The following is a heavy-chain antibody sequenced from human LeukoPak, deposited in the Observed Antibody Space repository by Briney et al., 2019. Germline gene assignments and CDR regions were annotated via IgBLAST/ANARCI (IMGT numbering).Heavy chain of an antibody. CDR2: INWNGGST. Sequence: GGSLRLSCAAFGFTFDDYGMSWVRQAPGKGLEWVSGINWNGGSTGYADSVKGRFTISRDNAKNSLYLQMNSLRAEDTALYYCARKNYYGSGSYYAPSEGINWFDPWGQGTLVTVSS. D-gene: IGHD3-10*01. V-gene: IGHV3-20*04. CDR1: GFTFDDYG. CDR3: ARKNYYGSGSYYAPSEGINWFDP. J-gene: IGHJ5*02.